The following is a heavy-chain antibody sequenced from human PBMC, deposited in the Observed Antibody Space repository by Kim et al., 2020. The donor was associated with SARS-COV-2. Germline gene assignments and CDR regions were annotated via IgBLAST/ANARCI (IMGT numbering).Heavy chain of an antibody. D-gene: IGHD3-3*01. V-gene: IGHV3-23*01. J-gene: IGHJ6*03. Sequence: GGSLRLSCAASGFTFSSYAMSWVRQAPGKGLEWVSAISGSGGSTYYADSVKGRFTISRDNSKNTLYLQMNSLRAEDTAVYYCAKSGVFGVVNLYYYYMDVWGKGTTVTVSS. CDR3: AKSGVFGVVNLYYYYMDV. CDR1: GFTFSSYA. CDR2: ISGSGGST.